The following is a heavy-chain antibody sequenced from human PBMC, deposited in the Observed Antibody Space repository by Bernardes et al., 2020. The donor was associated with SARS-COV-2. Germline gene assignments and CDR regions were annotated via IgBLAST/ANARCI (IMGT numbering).Heavy chain of an antibody. CDR2: IIPTTDAGTT. D-gene: IGHD3-9*01. CDR3: TTRYLDWLFGYGMDV. V-gene: IGHV3-15*01. CDR1: GFTFSNAC. Sequence: RGSLSLSCAASGFTFSNACMSWVRQAPGKGLEWVFRIIPTTDAGTTDYAAPVTCRFTIAREDSKNTLYLQMNSLKTEDTAVYYCTTRYLDWLFGYGMDVWGQGTTVTVSS. J-gene: IGHJ6*02.